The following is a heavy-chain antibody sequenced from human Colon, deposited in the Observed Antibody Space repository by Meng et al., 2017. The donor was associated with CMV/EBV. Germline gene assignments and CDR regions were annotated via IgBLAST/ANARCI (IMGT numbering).Heavy chain of an antibody. CDR2: IKQDGSET. CDR1: EFTFNTYT. J-gene: IGHJ5*01. CDR3: ARGQLWLDS. Sequence: GESLKISCAASEFTFNTYTMNWVRQAPGKGLERVANIKQDGSETSYVDSVKGRFTISRDNAKNSLYLQMNNLRAEDTAVYYCARGQLWLDSWGQGTLVTVSS. D-gene: IGHD3-10*01. V-gene: IGHV3-7*04.